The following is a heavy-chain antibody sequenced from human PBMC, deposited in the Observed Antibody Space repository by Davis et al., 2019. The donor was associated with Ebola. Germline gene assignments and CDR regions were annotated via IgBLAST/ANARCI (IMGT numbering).Heavy chain of an antibody. D-gene: IGHD5-12*01. J-gene: IGHJ4*02. CDR2: IYSGGST. CDR1: GFTVSSNY. V-gene: IGHV3-53*01. CDR3: ARTGLPLVATYYFDY. Sequence: GESLKISCAASGFTVSSNYMSWVRQAPGKGLEWVSVIYSGGSTYYADSLKGRFTISRDNSKNTLYLQMNSLRAEDTAVYYCARTGLPLVATYYFDYWGQGTLVTVSS.